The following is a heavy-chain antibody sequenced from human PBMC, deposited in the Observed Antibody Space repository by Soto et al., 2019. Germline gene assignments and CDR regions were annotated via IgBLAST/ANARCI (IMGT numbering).Heavy chain of an antibody. CDR2: IWHDGGNK. CDR1: GFTFSDYG. Sequence: QVHLVESGGGVVQPGRSLRLSCAASGFTFSDYGMHWVRQAPGKGLEWVAVIWHDGGNKYYGDSVKGRFTISRDNSKNTLYLQMNSLRAEDTAVDYCARNSLRWNYYGMDVWGQGTTVTVSS. D-gene: IGHD4-17*01. J-gene: IGHJ6*02. V-gene: IGHV3-33*01. CDR3: ARNSLRWNYYGMDV.